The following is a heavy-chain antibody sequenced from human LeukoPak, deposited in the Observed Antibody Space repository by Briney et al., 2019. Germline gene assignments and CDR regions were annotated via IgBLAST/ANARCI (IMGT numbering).Heavy chain of an antibody. J-gene: IGHJ6*03. D-gene: IGHD5-24*01. CDR3: ARGMATIDGYYYYMDV. V-gene: IGHV3-23*01. Sequence: GGTLRLSCAASGFTFSNYGMSWVRQAPGKGLEWVSASSGSHGTTYYADSVKGRFTISRDNSKNTLYLQLNSLRAEDTAVYYCARGMATIDGYYYYMDVWGKGTTVTVSS. CDR2: SSGSHGTT. CDR1: GFTFSNYG.